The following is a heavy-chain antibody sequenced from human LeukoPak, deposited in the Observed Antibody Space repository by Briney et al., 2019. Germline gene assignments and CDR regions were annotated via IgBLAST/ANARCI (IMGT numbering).Heavy chain of an antibody. Sequence: GASVKVSCKASGYTFTSYDINWVRQATGQGLEWMGWMNPNSGNTGYAQKFQGRVTMTRNTSISTAYMELSSLRSEDTAVYYCARGPPIAGRGYRYSGAFDPWGQGTLVTVSS. D-gene: IGHD5-12*01. CDR3: ARGPPIAGRGYRYSGAFDP. CDR1: GYTFTSYD. V-gene: IGHV1-8*01. CDR2: MNPNSGNT. J-gene: IGHJ5*02.